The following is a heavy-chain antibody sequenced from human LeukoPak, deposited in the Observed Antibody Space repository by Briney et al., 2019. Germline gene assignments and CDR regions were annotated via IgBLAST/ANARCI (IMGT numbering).Heavy chain of an antibody. CDR1: GGSISGSY. D-gene: IGHD3-16*01. V-gene: IGHV4-59*08. J-gene: IGHJ4*02. CDR2: TYDSGST. Sequence: SETLSLTCTVSGGSISGSYWSWIRQPPGKGLEWIGYTYDSGSTNYNSSLKSRVTISADTSKNQFSLKLSSVTAADTAVYYCARQSGGVGTKLDYWGQGTLVTVCS. CDR3: ARQSGGVGTKLDY.